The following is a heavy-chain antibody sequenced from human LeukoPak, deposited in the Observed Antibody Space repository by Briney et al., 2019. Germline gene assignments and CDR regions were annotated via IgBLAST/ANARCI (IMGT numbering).Heavy chain of an antibody. V-gene: IGHV3-53*01. CDR1: GFAFSHYW. Sequence: PGGSLRLSCAASGFAFSHYWMTWVRQAPGKGLEWVSVIYSDGSTYFADSVKGRFTISRDNPKNTLYLQMNSLRAEDTAVYYCARAIRGYSYALDYWGQGTLVTVSS. J-gene: IGHJ4*02. D-gene: IGHD5-18*01. CDR3: ARAIRGYSYALDY. CDR2: IYSDGST.